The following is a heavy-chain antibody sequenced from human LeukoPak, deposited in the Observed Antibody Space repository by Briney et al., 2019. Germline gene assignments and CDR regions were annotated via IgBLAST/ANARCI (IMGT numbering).Heavy chain of an antibody. CDR1: GFTFSNYW. D-gene: IGHD3-22*01. V-gene: IGHV3-74*01. CDR2: INSDGINT. Sequence: GGSLRLSCAASGFTFSNYWMHWVRQAPGKGLVWVSRINSDGINTSYADSVRGRFTISRDNSKNTLYLQMNRLRAEDTAVYYCARQSGYYDDAFDIWGQGTIVTVSS. CDR3: ARQSGYYDDAFDI. J-gene: IGHJ3*02.